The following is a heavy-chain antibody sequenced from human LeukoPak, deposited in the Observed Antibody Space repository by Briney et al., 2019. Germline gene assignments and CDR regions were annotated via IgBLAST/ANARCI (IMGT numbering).Heavy chain of an antibody. CDR1: GGSISSGGYY. J-gene: IGHJ6*04. D-gene: IGHD1-20*01. CDR2: IYHNGNT. Sequence: KSSETLSLTCTVSGGSISSGGYYWSWIRQPPGKGLEWIGYIYHNGNTYYNPSLKSRVTISVDRSKNQFSLKLSSVTAADTAVYYCASWRVTGKREDVWGKGTTVTVSS. V-gene: IGHV4-30-2*01. CDR3: ASWRVTGKREDV.